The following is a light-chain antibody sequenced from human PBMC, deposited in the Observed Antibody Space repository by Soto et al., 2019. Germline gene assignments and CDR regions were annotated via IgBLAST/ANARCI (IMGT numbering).Light chain of an antibody. Sequence: QSVLTQPSSASGTPGQRVTISCSGSSSNIGSHNVYWYQQLPGTAPKLLFYGNTQGPSGVPDRFSASKSGTSASLAVSGLRSEDEADYFCAAWDGSLSGRVFGGGTQLTVL. CDR2: GNT. V-gene: IGLV1-47*01. CDR1: SSNIGSHN. J-gene: IGLJ3*02. CDR3: AAWDGSLSGRV.